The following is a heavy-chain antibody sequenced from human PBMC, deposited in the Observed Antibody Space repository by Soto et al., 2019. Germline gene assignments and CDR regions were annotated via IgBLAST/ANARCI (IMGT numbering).Heavy chain of an antibody. CDR1: GFTFSSYW. CDR3: ARALDPYYDFWSGKAYYYYGMDV. V-gene: IGHV3-74*01. Sequence: GGSLRLSCAASGFTFSSYWMHWVRQAPGKGLVWVSRINSDGSSTSYADSVKGRFTISRDNAKNTLYLQMNSLRAEDTAVYYCARALDPYYDFWSGKAYYYYGMDVWGQGTTGTVSS. D-gene: IGHD3-3*01. J-gene: IGHJ6*02. CDR2: INSDGSST.